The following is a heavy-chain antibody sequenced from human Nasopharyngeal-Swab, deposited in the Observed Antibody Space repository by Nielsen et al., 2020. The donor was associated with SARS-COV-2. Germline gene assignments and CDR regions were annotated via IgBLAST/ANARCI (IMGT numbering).Heavy chain of an antibody. CDR2: IYSDGSST. V-gene: IGHV3-74*01. Sequence: GESLKISCAASGFTFSRYWMHWVRQAPGKGLVWVSRIYSDGSSTNYADSVKGRFTISRDNSKNTLYLQMNSLRAEDTAVYYCARDPIGAVAGPGGYWGQGTLVTVSS. J-gene: IGHJ4*02. D-gene: IGHD6-19*01. CDR3: ARDPIGAVAGPGGY. CDR1: GFTFSRYW.